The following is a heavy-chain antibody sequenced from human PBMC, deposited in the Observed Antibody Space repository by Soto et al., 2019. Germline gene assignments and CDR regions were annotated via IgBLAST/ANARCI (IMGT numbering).Heavy chain of an antibody. CDR3: AREPYLPKARNDF. CDR2: IFHSGTT. CDR1: GGSISGADYS. Sequence: SETLSLTCSVPGGSISGADYSWTWIRQSPGKGLEWMGYIFHSGTTYYNPSLKRRLIISIENSKNQFSLRLTSVTAADSAVYFCAREPYLPKARNDFWGQGTLVTVSS. V-gene: IGHV4-30-4*01. J-gene: IGHJ4*02.